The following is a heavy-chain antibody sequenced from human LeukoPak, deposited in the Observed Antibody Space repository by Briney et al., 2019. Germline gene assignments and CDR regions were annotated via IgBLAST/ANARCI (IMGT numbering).Heavy chain of an antibody. CDR2: ISISGTSM. D-gene: IGHD6-25*01. CDR3: ARPSRSGYSSGWPDY. J-gene: IGHJ4*02. CDR1: GFTFSTNT. V-gene: IGHV3-21*01. Sequence: GGSLRLSCAASGFTFSTNTMHWVRQAPGKGLEWVSSISISGTSMYYADSVKGRFTISRDNAKNSLFLQMHSLRAEDTAVYYCARPSRSGYSSGWPDYWGQGTLVTVSS.